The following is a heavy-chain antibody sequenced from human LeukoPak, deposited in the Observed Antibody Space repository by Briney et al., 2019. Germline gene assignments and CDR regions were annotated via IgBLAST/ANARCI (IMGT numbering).Heavy chain of an antibody. V-gene: IGHV3-20*04. D-gene: IGHD4-11*01. CDR1: GFTFDDYG. J-gene: IGHJ3*02. CDR2: INWNGGRT. CDR3: ASPYRSSRGAFDI. Sequence: GGSLRLSCAASGFTFDDYGMSRVGQGQGKGLEWVSGINWNGGRTVYADSVKGRCTISRDNAKNSLYLQMNSLRAEDTALYYCASPYRSSRGAFDIWGQGTMVTVSS.